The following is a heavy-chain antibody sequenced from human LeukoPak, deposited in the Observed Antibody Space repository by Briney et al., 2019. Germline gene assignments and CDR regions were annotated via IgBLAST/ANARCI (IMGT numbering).Heavy chain of an antibody. D-gene: IGHD3-3*01. CDR1: GGSFSGYY. CDR3: ARHDWFDP. Sequence: ETLSLTCAVYGGSFSGYYMSWVRQAPGKGLEWVSVIYSGGSTYYADSVKGRFTISRDKSKNMLYLQMNSLRAEDTAVYYCARHDWFDPWGQGTLVTVSS. J-gene: IGHJ5*02. CDR2: IYSGGST. V-gene: IGHV3-53*01.